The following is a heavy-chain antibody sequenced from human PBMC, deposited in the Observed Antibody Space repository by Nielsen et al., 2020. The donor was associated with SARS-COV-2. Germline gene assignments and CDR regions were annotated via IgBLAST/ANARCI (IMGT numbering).Heavy chain of an antibody. Sequence: ASVKVSCKASGGTFSSYAISWVRQAPGQGPEWVGIMNPSGGSTTYAQKFQGRVSMTSDTSTSTVYMDLSSLRSDDTAVYYCARGGVLRYIDWLPLSSFDVWGQGTLVTVSS. V-gene: IGHV1-46*01. CDR3: ARGGVLRYIDWLPLSSFDV. CDR2: MNPSGGST. D-gene: IGHD3-9*01. J-gene: IGHJ4*02. CDR1: GGTFSSYA.